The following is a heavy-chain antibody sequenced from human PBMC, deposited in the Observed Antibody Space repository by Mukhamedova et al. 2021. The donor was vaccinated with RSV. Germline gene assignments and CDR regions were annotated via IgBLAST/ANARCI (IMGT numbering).Heavy chain of an antibody. V-gene: IGHV3-21*01. J-gene: IGHJ3*02. Sequence: VSSISSSSSYIYYADSVKGRFTISRDNAKNSLYLKMNSLRAEDTAVYYCARDNVGRLLEWVRPAFERWGEGRMGTVSS. CDR2: ISSSSSYI. D-gene: IGHD3-3*01. CDR3: ARDNVGRLLEWVRPAFER.